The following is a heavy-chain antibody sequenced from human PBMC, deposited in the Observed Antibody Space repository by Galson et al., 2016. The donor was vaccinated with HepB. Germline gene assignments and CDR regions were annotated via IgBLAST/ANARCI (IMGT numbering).Heavy chain of an antibody. V-gene: IGHV4-38-2*02. J-gene: IGHJ4*02. CDR2: MYHSGST. CDR1: GYSISVSYY. CDR3: ARVMMVAGMFDS. Sequence: TLSLTCTVSGYSISVSYYWGWIRQSPGKGLEWIGNMYHSGSTHYNPPLKTRVTIPMDTSKNQFSLKLSSVTAADTAIYYCARVMMVAGMFDSWGQGTLVTVSS. D-gene: IGHD6-19*01.